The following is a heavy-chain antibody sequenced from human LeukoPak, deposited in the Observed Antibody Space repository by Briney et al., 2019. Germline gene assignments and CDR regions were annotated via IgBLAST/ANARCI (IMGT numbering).Heavy chain of an antibody. V-gene: IGHV1-2*02. CDR2: INPNSSGT. CDR3: ARGAGYSSNQGAFDI. CDR1: GYTFTGYY. J-gene: IGHJ3*02. Sequence: ASVKVSCKASGYTFTGYYMHWVRQAPGQGLEWMGWINPNSSGTNYAQKFQGRVTMTRDTSISTAYMELSRLRSDDTAVYYCARGAGYSSNQGAFDIWGQGTMVTVSS. D-gene: IGHD6-13*01.